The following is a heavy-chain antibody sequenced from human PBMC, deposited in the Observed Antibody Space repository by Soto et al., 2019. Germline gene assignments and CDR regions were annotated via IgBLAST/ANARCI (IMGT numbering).Heavy chain of an antibody. CDR2: ISSSSSTI. Sequence: EVQLVESGGGLVQPGGSLRLSCAASGFTFSSYSMNWVRQAPGKGLEGVSYISSSSSTIYYADSVKGRFTISRDNAKNSLYLQMNSLRAEDTAVYYCVYGYGNYYYYYMDVWGKGTTVTVSS. CDR3: VYGYGNYYYYYMDV. J-gene: IGHJ6*03. CDR1: GFTFSSYS. D-gene: IGHD2-8*02. V-gene: IGHV3-48*01.